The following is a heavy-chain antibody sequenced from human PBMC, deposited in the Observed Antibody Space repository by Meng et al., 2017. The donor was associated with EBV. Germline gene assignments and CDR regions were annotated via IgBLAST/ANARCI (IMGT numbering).Heavy chain of an antibody. Sequence: QVPLVRAGAEVTKPWALFKVSAKASGYSFTSYVRHWVRQAPGQRLEWMGWINAGNGNTKYSQKFQGRVTITRDTSASTAYMELSSLRSEDTAVYYCARSGATIFGVVIPTYYFDYWGQGTLVTVSS. CDR3: ARSGATIFGVVIPTYYFDY. CDR2: INAGNGNT. V-gene: IGHV1-3*01. J-gene: IGHJ4*02. CDR1: GYSFTSYV. D-gene: IGHD3-3*01.